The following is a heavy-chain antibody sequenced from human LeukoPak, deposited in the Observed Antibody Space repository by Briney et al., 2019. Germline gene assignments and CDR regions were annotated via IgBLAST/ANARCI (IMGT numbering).Heavy chain of an antibody. CDR2: INHSGST. J-gene: IGHJ4*02. Sequence: PSETLSLTCAVYGGSFSGYYWSWIRQPPGKGLEWIGEINHSGSTNYNPSLKSRVTISVDTSKNQFSLKLSSVTAADTAVYYCARTRYRWFYFDYWGQGTLVTVSS. CDR3: ARTRYRWFYFDY. D-gene: IGHD3-16*02. V-gene: IGHV4-34*01. CDR1: GGSFSGYY.